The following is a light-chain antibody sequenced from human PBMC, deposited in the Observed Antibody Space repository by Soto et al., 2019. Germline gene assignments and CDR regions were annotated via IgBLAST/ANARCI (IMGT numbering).Light chain of an antibody. V-gene: IGLV2-8*01. Sequence: QSALTQPPSASGSPGQSVTISCTGTSSDVGGYSYVSWYQQHPGKAPKLMIYEVTKRPSGVPDRFSASKSGNTASLTVSGLQAEDEADYYCSSYAGSNNLVFGTGTKVTVL. CDR2: EVT. CDR1: SSDVGGYSY. CDR3: SSYAGSNNLV. J-gene: IGLJ1*01.